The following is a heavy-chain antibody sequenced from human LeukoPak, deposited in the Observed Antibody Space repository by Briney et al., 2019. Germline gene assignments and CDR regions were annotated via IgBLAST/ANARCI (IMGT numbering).Heavy chain of an antibody. J-gene: IGHJ4*02. Sequence: SETLSLTCTVSGGSISSYYWSWIRQPPGKGLEWTGYIYYSGSTNYNPSLKSRVTISVDTSKNQFSLKLSSVTAADTAVYYCARVRVPRMYSSGWYYFDYWGQGTLVTVSS. CDR2: IYYSGST. V-gene: IGHV4-59*01. CDR1: GGSISSYY. D-gene: IGHD6-19*01. CDR3: ARVRVPRMYSSGWYYFDY.